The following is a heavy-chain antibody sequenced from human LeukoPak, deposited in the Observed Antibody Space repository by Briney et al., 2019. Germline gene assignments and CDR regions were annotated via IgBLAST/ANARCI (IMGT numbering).Heavy chain of an antibody. CDR3: ARSSTLGGKLLKLDP. J-gene: IGHJ5*02. D-gene: IGHD3-10*01. CDR1: GFTFDDYA. V-gene: IGHV3-43*02. CDR2: ISGDGGST. Sequence: GGSLRLSCAASGFTFDDYAMHWVRQAPGKGLEWVSLISGDGGSTYYADSVKGRFTISRDNAKNSLHLQMNSLRAEDTAVYYCARSSTLGGKLLKLDPWGQGTLVTVSS.